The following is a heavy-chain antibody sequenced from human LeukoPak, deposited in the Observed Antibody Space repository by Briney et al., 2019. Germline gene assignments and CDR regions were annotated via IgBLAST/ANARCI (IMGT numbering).Heavy chain of an antibody. CDR2: ISGSGGST. D-gene: IGHD2-15*01. J-gene: IGHJ5*02. V-gene: IGHV3-23*01. CDR1: GFTFSSYA. CDR3: AKGAEYCSGGSCYMSWFDP. Sequence: GGSLRLSCAASGFTFSSYAMSWVRQAPGKGLEWVSAISGSGGSTYYADSVKGRFTISRDNSKNTLYLQMSSLRAEDTAVYYCAKGAEYCSGGSCYMSWFDPWGQGTLVTVSS.